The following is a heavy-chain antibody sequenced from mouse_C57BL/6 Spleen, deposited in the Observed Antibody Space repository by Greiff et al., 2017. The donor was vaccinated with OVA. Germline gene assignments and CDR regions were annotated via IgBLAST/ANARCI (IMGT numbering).Heavy chain of an antibody. CDR2: IDPSDSYT. D-gene: IGHD2-1*01. J-gene: IGHJ1*03. CDR1: GYTFTSYW. CDR3: ARMLDGNGYFDV. V-gene: IGHV1-69*01. Sequence: QVQLQQPGAELVMPGASVKLSCKASGYTFTSYWMHWVKQRPGQGLEWIGEIDPSDSYTNYNQKFKGKSTLTVDKSSSTAYMQLSSLTSEDSAVDYYARMLDGNGYFDVWGTGTTVTVSS.